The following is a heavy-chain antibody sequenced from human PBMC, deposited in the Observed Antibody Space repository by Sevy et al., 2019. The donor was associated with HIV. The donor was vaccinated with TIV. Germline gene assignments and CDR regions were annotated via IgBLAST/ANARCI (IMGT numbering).Heavy chain of an antibody. V-gene: IGHV3-23*01. D-gene: IGHD3-22*01. CDR3: VRNGRHYDSSGFLVY. CDR2: ISGSGGST. J-gene: IGHJ4*02. Sequence: GGSLRLSCAASGFTFTNYGMHWVRQAPGKGLEWVSAISGSGGSTYYADSVKGRFTISRDNSKNTLYLQMNSLRAEDTAVYYCVRNGRHYDSSGFLVYWGQGTLVTVSS. CDR1: GFTFTNYG.